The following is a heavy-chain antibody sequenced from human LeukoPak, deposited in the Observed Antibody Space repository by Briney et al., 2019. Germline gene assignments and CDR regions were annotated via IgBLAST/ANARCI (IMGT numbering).Heavy chain of an antibody. CDR3: ARYDSLPSYNWNQGPVKNHRGWFDP. CDR2: IYYSGST. J-gene: IGHJ5*02. V-gene: IGHV4-39*07. D-gene: IGHD1-20*01. CDR1: GGSISSSSYY. Sequence: SETLSLTCTVSGGSISSSSYYWGWIRQPPGKGLEWIGRIYYSGSTYNNPSLKSRVTISVDTSKNQFSLKLSSVTAADTAVYYCARYDSLPSYNWNQGPVKNHRGWFDPWGQGTLVTVSS.